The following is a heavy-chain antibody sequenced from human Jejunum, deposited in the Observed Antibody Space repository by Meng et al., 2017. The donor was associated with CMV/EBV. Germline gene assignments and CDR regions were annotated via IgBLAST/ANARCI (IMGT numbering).Heavy chain of an antibody. CDR3: ARGLGHASNNSHDY. J-gene: IGHJ4*02. CDR2: VYYSGSA. CDR1: GESMRSHY. Sequence: SGESMRSHYWTWVRQPPGKGLEWMGHVYYSGSATDSPSLRSRVTISVDMSKNQFSLKLRSVTAADTAMYFCARGLGHASNNSHDYWGQGTLVTVSS. D-gene: IGHD1-1*01. V-gene: IGHV4-59*11.